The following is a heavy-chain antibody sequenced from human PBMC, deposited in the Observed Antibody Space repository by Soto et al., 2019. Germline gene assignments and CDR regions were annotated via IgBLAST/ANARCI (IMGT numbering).Heavy chain of an antibody. CDR1: GDSIRDGGYY. Sequence: SETLSLTSTVSGDSIRDGGYYWAWIRQRPGKGLEWMGYIYFTGKTNYNPSLENRLTMSLDMSRRQLYLRLTSVTAADTAVYFCANDPSPQPIPAVTPGWFDPWGPGISVT. V-gene: IGHV4-31*03. J-gene: IGHJ5*02. CDR2: IYFTGKT. D-gene: IGHD4-4*01. CDR3: ANDPSPQPIPAVTPGWFDP.